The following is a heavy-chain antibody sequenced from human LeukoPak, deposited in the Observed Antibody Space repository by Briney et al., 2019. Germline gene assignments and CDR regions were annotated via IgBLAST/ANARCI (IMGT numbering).Heavy chain of an antibody. V-gene: IGHV1-46*01. D-gene: IGHD1-26*01. J-gene: IGHJ4*02. Sequence: GASVKVSCKASGYTFTGYYMHWVRQAPGQGLEWMGIINPSGGSTSYAQKFRGRVTMTRDMSTSTVYMELSSLRSEDTAVYYCARDLCGVVGATNPCYGFDYWGQGTLVTVSS. CDR3: ARDLCGVVGATNPCYGFDY. CDR1: GYTFTGYY. CDR2: INPSGGST.